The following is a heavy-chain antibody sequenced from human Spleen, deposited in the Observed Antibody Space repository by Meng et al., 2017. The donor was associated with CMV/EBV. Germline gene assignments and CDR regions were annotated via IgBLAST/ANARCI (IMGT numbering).Heavy chain of an antibody. CDR2: ISNDENNK. CDR1: GFTFSTYV. Sequence: GESLKISCAASGFTFSTYVMHWVRQAPGRGLEWVAVISNDENNKYYADSVKGRFTISRDNSKNTLFLQMNSLRAEDTAVYYCARDGGNYDDNGYYTDYWGQGTLVTVSS. V-gene: IGHV3-30-3*01. J-gene: IGHJ4*02. CDR3: ARDGGNYDDNGYYTDY. D-gene: IGHD3-22*01.